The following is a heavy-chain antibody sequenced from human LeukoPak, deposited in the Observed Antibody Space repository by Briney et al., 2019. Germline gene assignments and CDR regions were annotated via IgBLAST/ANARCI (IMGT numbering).Heavy chain of an antibody. J-gene: IGHJ4*02. CDR2: IYASGNT. CDR1: GGSISSYY. Sequence: SETLSLTCTVSGGSISSYYWSWVRQPAGKGLEWIGRIYASGNTNYNPSLKGRVTMTVDTSKNQFSLNLSSVTAADTAVYYCATWLQMHFWGQGTLVTVSS. CDR3: ATWLQMHF. V-gene: IGHV4-4*07. D-gene: IGHD5-24*01.